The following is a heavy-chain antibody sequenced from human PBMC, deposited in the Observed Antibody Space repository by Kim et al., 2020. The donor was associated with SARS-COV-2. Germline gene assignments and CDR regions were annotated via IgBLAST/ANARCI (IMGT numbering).Heavy chain of an antibody. V-gene: IGHV3-20*01. CDR3: ARAIECSGGSCSPAFDY. J-gene: IGHJ4*02. CDR1: GFTFDDYG. CDR2: INWIGGST. D-gene: IGHD2-15*01. Sequence: GGSLRLSCAASGFTFDDYGMSWVRPAPGKGLEWVSGINWIGGSTAYADSVKGRFTISRDNAKNSLYLQMNSLRAEDTALYHCARAIECSGGSCSPAFDYWGQGTLVTVSA.